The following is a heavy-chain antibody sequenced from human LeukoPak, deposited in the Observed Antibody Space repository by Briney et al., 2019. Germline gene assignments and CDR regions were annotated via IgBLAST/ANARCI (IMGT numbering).Heavy chain of an antibody. Sequence: SQTLSLTCTVSGGSISSGTYYWSRIRQPPGKGLEWIGEINHSGSTNYNPSLKSRVTISVDTSKNQFSLKLSSVTAADTAVYYCARSSRITMIVVVIKRAFDYWGQGTLVTVSS. J-gene: IGHJ4*02. CDR2: INHSGST. D-gene: IGHD3-22*01. CDR1: GGSISSGTYY. V-gene: IGHV4-39*07. CDR3: ARSSRITMIVVVIKRAFDY.